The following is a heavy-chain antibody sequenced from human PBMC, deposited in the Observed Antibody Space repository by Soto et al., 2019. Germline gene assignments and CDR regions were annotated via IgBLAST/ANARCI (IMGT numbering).Heavy chain of an antibody. V-gene: IGHV3-7*03. Sequence: EVQWVESGGGLVQPGGSLRLSCAASEFTFSSYWMSWVRQAPGKGLEWVARINQDGSEKYYVDSVKGRFTISRDNAKNSLYLQMNSLRAEDTAVYYCARDYPGGSYYDYWGQGTLVTVSS. CDR3: ARDYPGGSYYDY. CDR2: INQDGSEK. CDR1: EFTFSSYW. D-gene: IGHD1-26*01. J-gene: IGHJ4*02.